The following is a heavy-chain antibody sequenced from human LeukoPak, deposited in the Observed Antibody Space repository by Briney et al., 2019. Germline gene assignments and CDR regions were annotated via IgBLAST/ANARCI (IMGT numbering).Heavy chain of an antibody. J-gene: IGHJ5*02. CDR1: GGTVSSYA. Sequence: SVKVSCKASGGTVSSYAISWVRQAPGQGLEWMGRIIPIFGIANYAQKFQGRVTITADKSTSTAYMELSSLRSEDTAVYYCARASSAEQLVTAWGQGTLVTVSS. CDR3: ARASSAEQLVTA. D-gene: IGHD6-6*01. V-gene: IGHV1-69*04. CDR2: IIPIFGIA.